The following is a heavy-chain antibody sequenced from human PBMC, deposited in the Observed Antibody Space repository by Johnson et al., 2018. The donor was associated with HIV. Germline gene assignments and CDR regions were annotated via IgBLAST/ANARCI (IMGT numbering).Heavy chain of an antibody. Sequence: QVQLVESGGGLVQPGGSLRLSCAASGFFFSTYGMHWVRQPPGKGLEWVAIARYDGSKKYYADSVKGRFTISRDNSKNKLYLQTTSLRAEDTAVFYCAGDRYYGLAWGWAFDIWGQGTMVTVSS. J-gene: IGHJ3*02. CDR1: GFFFSTYG. V-gene: IGHV3-30*02. CDR3: AGDRYYGLAWGWAFDI. CDR2: ARYDGSKK. D-gene: IGHD3-16*01.